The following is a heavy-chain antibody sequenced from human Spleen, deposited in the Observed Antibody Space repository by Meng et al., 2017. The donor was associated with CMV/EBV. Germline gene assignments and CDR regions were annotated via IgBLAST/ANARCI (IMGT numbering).Heavy chain of an antibody. CDR2: MNPNSGNT. J-gene: IGHJ4*02. Sequence: ASVKVSCKASGYTFTSYDINWVRQATGQGLEWRGWMNPNSGNTGYAQKFQGRVTMTRHTSKSTAYMGLGSLRSEDTAVYYCARVNYDFWSGPSYYFDYWGQGTLVTVSS. CDR1: GYTFTSYD. CDR3: ARVNYDFWSGPSYYFDY. D-gene: IGHD3-3*01. V-gene: IGHV1-8*01.